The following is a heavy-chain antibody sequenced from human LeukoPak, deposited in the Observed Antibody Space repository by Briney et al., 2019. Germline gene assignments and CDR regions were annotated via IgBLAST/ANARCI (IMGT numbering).Heavy chain of an antibody. D-gene: IGHD6-13*01. Sequence: GGSLRLSCAASGFIFDDHGMHWVRQAPGKGLEWVSGISWSSGIIGYADSVKGRFTISRDNSKNTLYLQMNSLRAEDTAVYYCARVRSAAANYDAFDIWGQGTMVTVSS. CDR2: ISWSSGII. V-gene: IGHV3-9*01. CDR1: GFIFDDHG. CDR3: ARVRSAAANYDAFDI. J-gene: IGHJ3*02.